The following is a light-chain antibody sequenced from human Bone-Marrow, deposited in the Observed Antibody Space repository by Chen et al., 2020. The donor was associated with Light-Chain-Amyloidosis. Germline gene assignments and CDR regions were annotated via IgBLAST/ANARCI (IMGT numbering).Light chain of an antibody. CDR2: DES. CDR1: NLGSTS. Sequence: SYVLTQPASVSVAPGQTGTIACGGNNLGSTSGHWYQQTPGQAPLLVVYDESDRPSGIPERLSGCNSGNTATLTISRVEAGDEADYYCQVWDRSSDRPVFGGGTKLTVL. CDR3: QVWDRSSDRPV. J-gene: IGLJ3*02. V-gene: IGLV3-21*02.